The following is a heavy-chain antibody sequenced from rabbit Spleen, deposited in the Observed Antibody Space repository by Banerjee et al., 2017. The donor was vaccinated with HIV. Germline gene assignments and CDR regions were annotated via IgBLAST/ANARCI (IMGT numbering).Heavy chain of an antibody. Sequence: QEQLEESGGDLVKPEGSLTLTCTASGVSFSISSYMCWVRQAPGKGLEWIACIDAGSSGFTYFATWAKGRFTISKSSSTTVTLQLNSLTAADTATYFCARGSATMTMVITGYYLYLWGQGTLVTVS. CDR1: GVSFSISSY. D-gene: IGHD2-1*01. CDR3: ARGSATMTMVITGYYLYL. V-gene: IGHV1S45*01. J-gene: IGHJ4*01. CDR2: IDAGSSGFT.